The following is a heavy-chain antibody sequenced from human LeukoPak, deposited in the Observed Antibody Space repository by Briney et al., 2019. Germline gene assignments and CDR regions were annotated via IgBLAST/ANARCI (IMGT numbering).Heavy chain of an antibody. CDR1: GGSISSYY. CDR3: ARHAAGYSSSWYMWYFDL. V-gene: IGHV4-4*09. D-gene: IGHD6-13*01. CDR2: IYTSGST. Sequence: SETLSLTCTVSGGSISSYYWSWIRQPPGKGLEWIGYIYTSGSTNYNPSLKSRVTISVDTSKNQFSLKLSSVTAADTAVHYCARHAAGYSSSWYMWYFDLWGRGTLVTVSS. J-gene: IGHJ2*01.